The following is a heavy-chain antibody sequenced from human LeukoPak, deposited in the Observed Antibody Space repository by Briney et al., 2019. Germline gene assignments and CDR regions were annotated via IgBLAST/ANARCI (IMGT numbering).Heavy chain of an antibody. CDR1: GFTFSTNA. CDR2: ISGSGAST. J-gene: IGHJ4*02. Sequence: GGSLRLSCLTSGFTFSTNATSWVRQAPGKGLEWISGISGSGASTYYADSVTGRFTISRDNSRNTLYLQMNSLRGDDTAVYYCAKDVGKWESLHFFDYWGQGTLVTVSS. D-gene: IGHD1-26*01. CDR3: AKDVGKWESLHFFDY. V-gene: IGHV3-23*01.